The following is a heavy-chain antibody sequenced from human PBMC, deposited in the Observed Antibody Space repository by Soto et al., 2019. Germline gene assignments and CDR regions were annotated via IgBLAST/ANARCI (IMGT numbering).Heavy chain of an antibody. CDR1: GFTFKNVW. J-gene: IGHJ5*02. V-gene: IGHV3-15*01. Sequence: EVQLVESGGGLVRPGGSLRLSCATSGFTFKNVWMAWVRQAPGKGLEWVGRIKSKLDGGAADYATPVKGRFTISRDNSKNTLFLQMNSLRGEDTAVYYCAKKAGLVSLYPPEFDPRGQGTLVTVSS. CDR2: IKSKLDGGAA. D-gene: IGHD2-8*01. CDR3: AKKAGLVSLYPPEFDP.